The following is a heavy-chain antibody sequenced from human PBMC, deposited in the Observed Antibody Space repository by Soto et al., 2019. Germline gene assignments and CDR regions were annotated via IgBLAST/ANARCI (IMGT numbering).Heavy chain of an antibody. CDR2: ISYDGSNK. CDR1: GFTFSSYG. D-gene: IGHD3-3*01. Sequence: GGSLRLSCAASGFTFSSYGMHWVRQAPGKGLEWVAVISYDGSNKYYADSVKGRFTISRDNSKNTLYLQMNSLRAEDTAVYYCAKDHMRVVTIFGVVISYFDYWGQGTLVTVSS. J-gene: IGHJ4*02. CDR3: AKDHMRVVTIFGVVISYFDY. V-gene: IGHV3-30*18.